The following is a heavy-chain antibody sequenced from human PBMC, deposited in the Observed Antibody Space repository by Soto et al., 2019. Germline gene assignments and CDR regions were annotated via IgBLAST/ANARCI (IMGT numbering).Heavy chain of an antibody. Sequence: SETLSLTCTVSGDSISSYYWNWIRQPPGKGPEWIGYISYSGSTNYNPSLKSRVTISVDTSKNQFSLKLSSVTAADTAVYYCAKNWNWGSMVHWGQGTLVTVSS. V-gene: IGHV4-59*08. CDR2: ISYSGST. CDR3: AKNWNWGSMVH. D-gene: IGHD7-27*01. CDR1: GDSISSYY. J-gene: IGHJ4*02.